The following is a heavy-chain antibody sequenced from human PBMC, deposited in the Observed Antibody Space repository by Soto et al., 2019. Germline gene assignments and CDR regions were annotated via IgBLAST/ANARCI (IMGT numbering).Heavy chain of an antibody. CDR3: ARDRFRITIFGVVPDAFDI. CDR1: GFTFSSYG. D-gene: IGHD3-3*01. J-gene: IGHJ3*02. Sequence: PGGSLRLSCAASGFTFSSYGMHWVRQAPGKGLEWVAVIWYDGSNKYYADSVKGRFTISRDNSKNTLYLQMNSLRAEDMAVYYCARDRFRITIFGVVPDAFDIWGQGTMVTVSS. CDR2: IWYDGSNK. V-gene: IGHV3-33*01.